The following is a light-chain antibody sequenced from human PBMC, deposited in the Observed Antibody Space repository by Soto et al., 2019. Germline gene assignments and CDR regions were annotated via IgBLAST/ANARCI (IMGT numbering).Light chain of an antibody. CDR3: ETWDSNTHTV. Sequence: QSVLTQSSSASASLGSSVKLTCTLSSGHSSYIIAWHQQQPGKAPRYLMKLEGSGSYNKGSGVPDRFSGSSTGADRYLTLSDLQFDDEADYYCETWDSNTHTVFGGGTKLTLL. CDR1: SGHSSYI. CDR2: LEGSGSY. J-gene: IGLJ3*02. V-gene: IGLV4-60*02.